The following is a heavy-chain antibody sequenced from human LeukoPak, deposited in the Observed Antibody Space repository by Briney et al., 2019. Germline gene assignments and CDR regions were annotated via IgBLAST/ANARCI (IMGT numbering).Heavy chain of an antibody. CDR3: ASQQQLLTYFDS. CDR2: INWNGGST. CDR1: GFTFDDYS. J-gene: IGHJ4*02. Sequence: GGSLRLSSAASGFTFDDYSMTWVRQAPGKGLEWVSGINWNGGSTGYADSVKGRFTISRDNAKNSLYLQMNSLRAEDTALYYCASQQQLLTYFDSWGQGTLVTVSS. D-gene: IGHD6-13*01. V-gene: IGHV3-20*03.